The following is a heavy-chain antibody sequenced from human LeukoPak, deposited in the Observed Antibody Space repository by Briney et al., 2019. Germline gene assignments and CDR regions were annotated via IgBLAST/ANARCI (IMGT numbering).Heavy chain of an antibody. D-gene: IGHD3-16*01. CDR3: ARDLPRENRYAYGFWFDP. CDR1: GVSISSYY. J-gene: IGHJ5*02. V-gene: IGHV4-4*07. CDR2: MYIGGTR. Sequence: SDTLSLTCSVSGVSISSYYWTWMRQPAGKGLEWIGRMYIGGTRNYNPSLKSRVTMSIDTSKNQFSLKLSSVTAADTAVYYCARDLPRENRYAYGFWFDPWGQGTLV.